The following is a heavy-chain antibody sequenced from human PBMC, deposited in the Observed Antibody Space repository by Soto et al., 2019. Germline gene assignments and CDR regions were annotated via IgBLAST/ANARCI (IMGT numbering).Heavy chain of an antibody. J-gene: IGHJ4*02. Sequence: GGSLRLSCAASGFTFSTYSMNWVRQAPGKGLEWVSYISSSSSTIFYTDSVKGRFTVSRDNAKNSLYLQMNSLRAEDTAVYYCARDTGVVVTAQPDYWGQGTLVTVSS. D-gene: IGHD2-21*02. CDR3: ARDTGVVVTAQPDY. CDR2: ISSSSSTI. V-gene: IGHV3-48*01. CDR1: GFTFSTYS.